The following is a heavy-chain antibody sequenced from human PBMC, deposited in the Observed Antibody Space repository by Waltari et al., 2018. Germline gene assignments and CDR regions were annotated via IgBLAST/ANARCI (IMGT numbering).Heavy chain of an antibody. J-gene: IGHJ5*02. V-gene: IGHV1-2*02. Sequence: QVQLVQSGAEVKKPGASVKVSCKASGYTFTGYYMHWVRQAPGQGLEWMGWIKPNSGGTNYAKKFQGRVTMTRDTSISTAYRELSRLRSDDTAVYYCARDMTTGDRNWFDPWGQGTLVTVSS. CDR2: IKPNSGGT. CDR1: GYTFTGYY. CDR3: ARDMTTGDRNWFDP. D-gene: IGHD4-17*01.